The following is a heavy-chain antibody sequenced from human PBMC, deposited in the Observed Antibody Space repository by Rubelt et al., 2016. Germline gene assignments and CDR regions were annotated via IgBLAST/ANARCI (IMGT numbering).Heavy chain of an antibody. CDR1: GFTASSNY. CDR2: IYSGGST. Sequence: GGSLRLSCAASGFTASSNYMSWVRQAPGKGLEWVSVIYSGGSTYYADSVKGRFTISRDNSKNTLYLQMNSLRAEDTAVYYCARGEVATIMHFDLWGRGTLVTVSS. V-gene: IGHV3-66*01. D-gene: IGHD5-12*01. J-gene: IGHJ2*01. CDR3: ARGEVATIMHFDL.